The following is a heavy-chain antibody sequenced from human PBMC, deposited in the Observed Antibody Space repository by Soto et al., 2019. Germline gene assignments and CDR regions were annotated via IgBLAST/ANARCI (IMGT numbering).Heavy chain of an antibody. V-gene: IGHV3-23*01. Sequence: PGGSLRLSCAASGFTFSSYAMSWVRQAPGKGLEWVSAISGSGGSTYYADSVKGRFTISRDNSKNTLYLQMNSLRAEDTAVYYCAKDLHSLAYCGGDCYPAFDYWGQGTLVTVSS. CDR1: GFTFSSYA. J-gene: IGHJ4*02. CDR2: ISGSGGST. CDR3: AKDLHSLAYCGGDCYPAFDY. D-gene: IGHD2-21*02.